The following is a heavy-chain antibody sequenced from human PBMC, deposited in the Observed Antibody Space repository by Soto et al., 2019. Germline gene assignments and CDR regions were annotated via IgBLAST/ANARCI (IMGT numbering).Heavy chain of an antibody. J-gene: IGHJ4*02. CDR1: GGSISSSNW. CDR2: IYHSGST. V-gene: IGHV4-4*02. CDR3: ALTGARRSYFDY. D-gene: IGHD1-20*01. Sequence: SETLSLTCAVSGGSISSSNWWSWVRQPPGKGLEWIGGIYHSGSTNYNPSLKSRVTISVDKSKNQFSLKLSSVTAADTAVYYCALTGARRSYFDYWGQGTLVTVSS.